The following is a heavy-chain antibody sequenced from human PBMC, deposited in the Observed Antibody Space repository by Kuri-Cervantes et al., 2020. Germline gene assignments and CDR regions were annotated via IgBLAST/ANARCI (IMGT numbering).Heavy chain of an antibody. CDR1: GGSISGGGYY. CDR2: IYYSGST. CDR3: ARGYYDFWSGYYYYFDY. J-gene: IGHJ4*02. D-gene: IGHD3-3*01. V-gene: IGHV4-31*03. Sequence: LRLSCTVSGGSISGGGYYWSWIRQHPGKGLEWIGYIYYSGSTYYNPSLKSRVTISVDTSKNQFSLKLSSVTAADTAVYYCARGYYDFWSGYYYYFDYWGQGTLVTVSS.